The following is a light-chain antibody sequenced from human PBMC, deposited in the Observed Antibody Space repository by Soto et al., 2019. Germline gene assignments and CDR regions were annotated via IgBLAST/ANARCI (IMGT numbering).Light chain of an antibody. CDR3: QQYSIYPLT. CDR1: QSISSW. J-gene: IGKJ4*01. Sequence: DIQMTQSPSTLSASVGDRVTITCRASQSISSWLAWYQQKPGKAPKALIQKASSLESAVPSRFSGSGSGTEFTLTISSLQPDDFATYHCQQYSIYPLTFGGGTKVEIK. V-gene: IGKV1-5*03. CDR2: KAS.